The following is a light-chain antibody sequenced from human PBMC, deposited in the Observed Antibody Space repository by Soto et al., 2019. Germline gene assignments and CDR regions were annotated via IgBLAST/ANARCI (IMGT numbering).Light chain of an antibody. J-gene: IGLJ1*01. CDR3: SSYTTRSTLV. CDR1: SSDVGAYAF. CDR2: DVT. V-gene: IGLV2-14*01. Sequence: QSVLTQPASVSGSPGQSITISCTGTSSDVGAYAFVSWYQLYPGKAPKLVTFDVTHRPPGISDRFSGSKSANTASLTISGLQAEDEAFYYCSSYTTRSTLVFGGGTKVTVL.